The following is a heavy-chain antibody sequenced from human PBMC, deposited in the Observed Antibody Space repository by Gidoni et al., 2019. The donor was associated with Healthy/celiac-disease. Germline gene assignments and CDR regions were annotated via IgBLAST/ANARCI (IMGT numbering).Heavy chain of an antibody. Sequence: QLQLQESGPGLVKPSETLSLTCTVSGGSISSSSYYWGWIRQPPGKGLEWIGSIYYIGSTYYNPSLKSRFTISVDTSKNQFSLKLSSVTAADTAVYYCARLGGYGSGSYWGYWGQETLVTVSS. D-gene: IGHD3-10*01. CDR1: GGSISSSSYY. V-gene: IGHV4-39*01. CDR3: ARLGGYGSGSYWGY. J-gene: IGHJ4*02. CDR2: IYYIGST.